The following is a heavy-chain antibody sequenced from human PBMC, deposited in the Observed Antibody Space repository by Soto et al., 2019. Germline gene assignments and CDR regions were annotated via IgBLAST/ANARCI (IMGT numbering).Heavy chain of an antibody. CDR2: IYHSGST. CDR1: GGSISSSNW. J-gene: IGHJ4*02. D-gene: IGHD3-3*01. V-gene: IGHV4-4*02. Sequence: PSETLSLTCAVSGGSISSSNWWSWVRQPPGKGLEWIGEIYHSGSTNYNPSLKSRVTISVDKSKNQFSLKLSSVTAADTAVYYCARDAREITIFGVVIRYFDYWGQGTLVTVSS. CDR3: ARDAREITIFGVVIRYFDY.